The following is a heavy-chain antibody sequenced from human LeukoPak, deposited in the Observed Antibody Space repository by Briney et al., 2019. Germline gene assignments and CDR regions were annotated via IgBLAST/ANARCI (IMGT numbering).Heavy chain of an antibody. Sequence: GGSLRLSCSASGVTFSSHAMHWVRQAPGKGLEYVSGISDNGSSTFYADSVKGRFTISRDNSKNTLYLQMSSLRGEDTAVYYCYISGWTEDIDNWGQGTLVTVSS. CDR2: ISDNGSST. D-gene: IGHD6-19*01. CDR1: GVTFSSHA. CDR3: YISGWTEDIDN. J-gene: IGHJ4*02. V-gene: IGHV3-64D*06.